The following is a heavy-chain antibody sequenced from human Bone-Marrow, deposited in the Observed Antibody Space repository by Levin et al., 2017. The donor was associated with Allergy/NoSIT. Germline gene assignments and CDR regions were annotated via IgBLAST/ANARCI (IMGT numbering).Heavy chain of an antibody. V-gene: IGHV3-30*18. D-gene: IGHD4-17*01. Sequence: GGSLRLSCAASGFTFKNHGMHWVRQAPGKGLEWVAVISYDGRNKFYADSVQGRLTISRDNSKNTLYLQMNSLRGEDTAVYYCAKSGDYGDYLEYMDVWGEGTTVAVSS. CDR2: ISYDGRNK. CDR3: AKSGDYGDYLEYMDV. CDR1: GFTFKNHG. J-gene: IGHJ6*03.